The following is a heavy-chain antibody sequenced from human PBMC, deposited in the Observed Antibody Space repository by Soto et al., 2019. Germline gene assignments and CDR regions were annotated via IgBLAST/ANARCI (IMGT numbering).Heavy chain of an antibody. Sequence: HPRGSLTLSCAASVFTFSKYATSWVRQAPGKGLEWVSAITGSGGDTYHADSVKGRFAISRDNTKNTLFLQMNSLRAEDTALYYCAKGSASSRPYFFDFWGQGTLVTVS. CDR1: VFTFSKYA. J-gene: IGHJ4*02. V-gene: IGHV3-23*01. CDR2: ITGSGGDT. D-gene: IGHD2-2*01. CDR3: AKGSASSRPYFFDF.